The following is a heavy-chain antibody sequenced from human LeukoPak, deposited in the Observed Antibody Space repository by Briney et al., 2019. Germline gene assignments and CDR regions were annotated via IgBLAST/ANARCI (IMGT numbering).Heavy chain of an antibody. Sequence: SQTLSLTCTVSGGSISSGGYYWSWIRQHPGKGLEWIGYIYYSGSTYYNPSLKSRVTISVDTSKNQFSLKLSSVTAADTAVYYCARARRALRPLWRHYYYRDVWGKGPTVSVSS. J-gene: IGHJ6*03. V-gene: IGHV4-31*03. CDR1: GGSISSGGYY. D-gene: IGHD2-21*01. CDR3: ARARRALRPLWRHYYYRDV. CDR2: IYYSGST.